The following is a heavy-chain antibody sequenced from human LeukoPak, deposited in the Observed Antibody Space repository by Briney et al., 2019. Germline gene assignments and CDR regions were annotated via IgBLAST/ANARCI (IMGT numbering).Heavy chain of an antibody. V-gene: IGHV3-30*02. CDR3: AKGQQLVRALGATSYYCYMYV. Sequence: GGSLSLSWAAAGFTFSSYGTRWVRQAPGKGLEWLSFIRDDGSNKYYADSVKCRFTISRDNSKHTLYLQMNSLRAEDTAVCYCAKGQQLVRALGATSYYCYMYVWGKGTTVTVSS. CDR2: IRDDGSNK. D-gene: IGHD6-13*01. J-gene: IGHJ6*03. CDR1: GFTFSSYG.